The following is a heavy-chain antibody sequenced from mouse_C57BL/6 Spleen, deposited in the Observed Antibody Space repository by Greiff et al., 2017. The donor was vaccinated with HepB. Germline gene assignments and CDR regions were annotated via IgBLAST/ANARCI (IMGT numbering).Heavy chain of an antibody. CDR2: INYDGSST. J-gene: IGHJ1*03. CDR1: GFTFSDYY. CDR3: ARDLGSSYGYFDV. Sequence: EVKVEESEGGLVQPGRSMKLSCTASGFTFSDYYMAWVRQVPEKGLEWVANINYDGSSTDYLDSLKSRFIISRDNAKNILYLQMSSLKSEDTATYYCARDLGSSYGYFDVWGTGTTVTVSS. V-gene: IGHV5-16*01. D-gene: IGHD1-1*01.